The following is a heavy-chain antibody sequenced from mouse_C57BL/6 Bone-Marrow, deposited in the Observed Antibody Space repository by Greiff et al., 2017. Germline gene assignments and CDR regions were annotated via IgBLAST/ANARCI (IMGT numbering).Heavy chain of an antibody. Sequence: EVKLMESGGGLVQPGASLRLSCAASGFTFTDYYMSWVRQPPGKAPEWLALLRNKANGYTTEYTASVKGRFTISRDNSQNILYLQMNTLRAEDSATYYCQLGSYPYFDYWGQGTTLTVSS. CDR3: QLGSYPYFDY. J-gene: IGHJ2*01. CDR2: LRNKANGYTT. D-gene: IGHD4-1*02. V-gene: IGHV7-4*01. CDR1: GFTFTDYY.